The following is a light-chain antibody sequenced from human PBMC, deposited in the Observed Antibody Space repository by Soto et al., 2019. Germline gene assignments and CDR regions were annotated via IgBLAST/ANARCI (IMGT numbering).Light chain of an antibody. CDR2: GAS. CDR1: QGITSY. Sequence: QVTQTQASLSSSDGGSVTITCRASQGITSYLAWYQQKPGKAPNLLIYGASTLQSGVPSRFSGSGSGTDFTLTINSLQAEDFATYYCQQTRSYPSTFGGGTK. CDR3: QQTRSYPST. V-gene: IGKV1-9*01. J-gene: IGKJ4*01.